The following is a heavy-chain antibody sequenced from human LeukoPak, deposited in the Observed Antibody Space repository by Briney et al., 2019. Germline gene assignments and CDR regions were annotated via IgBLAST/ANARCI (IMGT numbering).Heavy chain of an antibody. V-gene: IGHV3-23*01. Sequence: GGSLRLSCAASGFTFSNYAMSWVRQAPGKGLEWVSVISGSGGSTYYADSVKGRFTISRDNSKNTLYLQMNSLRAEDTAVYYCAKDRAYYSDSSGYYLVRAYDYWGQGTLVTVSS. CDR2: ISGSGGST. J-gene: IGHJ4*02. D-gene: IGHD3-22*01. CDR3: AKDRAYYSDSSGYYLVRAYDY. CDR1: GFTFSNYA.